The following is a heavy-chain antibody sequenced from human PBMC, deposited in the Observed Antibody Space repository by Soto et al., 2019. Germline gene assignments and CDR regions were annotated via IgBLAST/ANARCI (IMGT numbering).Heavy chain of an antibody. J-gene: IGHJ4*02. CDR3: ARGLASHSDFDY. D-gene: IGHD2-15*01. Sequence: EVQLVESGGTLIQPWGSLRLSCAASGFTVSSNHMTWVRQAPGKGLEWVSLIYSDGTTYYADSVKGRFTISRDNLKNILFLQMDSLRAEDTAVYYCARGLASHSDFDYWGQGTLVTVSS. V-gene: IGHV3-53*01. CDR2: IYSDGTT. CDR1: GFTVSSNH.